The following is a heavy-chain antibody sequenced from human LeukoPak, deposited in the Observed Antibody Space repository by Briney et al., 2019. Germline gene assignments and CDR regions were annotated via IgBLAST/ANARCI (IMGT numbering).Heavy chain of an antibody. CDR1: GYTFTGYY. CDR3: ASRVVPAAKGGY. D-gene: IGHD2-2*01. J-gene: IGHJ4*02. Sequence: ASVKVSCKASGYTFTGYYMHWVRQAPGQGLEWTGSIHPNSGGTHYAQKFQGRVTMTRDTSISTAYMELSRLRSDDTAVYYCASRVVPAAKGGYWGQGTLVTVSS. V-gene: IGHV1-2*02. CDR2: IHPNSGGT.